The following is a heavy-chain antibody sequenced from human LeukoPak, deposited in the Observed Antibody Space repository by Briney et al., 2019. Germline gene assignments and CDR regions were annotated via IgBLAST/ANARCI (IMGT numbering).Heavy chain of an antibody. CDR2: IYYSGST. Sequence: SETLSLTCTVSGGSISGYYWSWIRQPPGKGLEWIGYIYYSGSTNYNPSLKSRVTISVDTSKNQFSLKLSSVTAADTAVYYCARSRARQLGMRYFDYWGQGTLVTVSS. V-gene: IGHV4-59*01. D-gene: IGHD7-27*01. CDR1: GGSISGYY. CDR3: ARSRARQLGMRYFDY. J-gene: IGHJ4*02.